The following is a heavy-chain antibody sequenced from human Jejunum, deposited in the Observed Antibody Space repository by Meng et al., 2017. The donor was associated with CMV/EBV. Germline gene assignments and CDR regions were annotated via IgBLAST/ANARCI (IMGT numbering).Heavy chain of an antibody. Sequence: SYEINWVRQAPGKGLEWVSYISSSGSSIFYAGSVKGRFTISRDNAKNSLYLQMNSLRAEDTAIYYCARGRDCSSANCYLPYYFDKWGQGTLVTVSS. D-gene: IGHD2-2*01. V-gene: IGHV3-48*03. CDR1: SYE. CDR3: ARGRDCSSANCYLPYYFDK. J-gene: IGHJ4*02. CDR2: ISSSGSSI.